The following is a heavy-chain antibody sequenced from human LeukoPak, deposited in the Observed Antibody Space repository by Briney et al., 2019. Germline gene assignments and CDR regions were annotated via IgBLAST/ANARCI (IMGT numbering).Heavy chain of an antibody. CDR1: GGTFSSYA. CDR3: ARDYVAYSSSPQKRNWFDP. V-gene: IGHV1-69*05. D-gene: IGHD6-6*01. Sequence: ASVKVSCKASGGTFSSYAISWVRQAPGQGLEWMGGIIPIFGTANYAQKFQGRVTITTDESTSTAYMELSSLRSEDTAVYYCARDYVAYSSSPQKRNWFDPWGQGTLVTVSS. J-gene: IGHJ5*02. CDR2: IIPIFGTA.